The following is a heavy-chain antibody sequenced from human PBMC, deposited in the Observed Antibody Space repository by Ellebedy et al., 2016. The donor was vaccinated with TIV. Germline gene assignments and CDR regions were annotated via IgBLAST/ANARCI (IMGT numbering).Heavy chain of an antibody. Sequence: SETLSLTCTVSRGSISSGGYYWSWIRQPPWEGLEWIGYINYSGSTYYNSSLTSRLIISRDTSKNQFSLKLSSVTGADTAVYYCASGAERDLEWLPWVWGPGTLVTVSS. CDR1: RGSISSGGYY. CDR3: ASGAERDLEWLPWV. D-gene: IGHD3-3*01. J-gene: IGHJ4*02. V-gene: IGHV4-31*03. CDR2: INYSGST.